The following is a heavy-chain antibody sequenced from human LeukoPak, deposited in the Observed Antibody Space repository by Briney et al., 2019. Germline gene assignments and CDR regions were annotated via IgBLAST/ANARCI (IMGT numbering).Heavy chain of an antibody. J-gene: IGHJ3*02. CDR1: GGSISSSSYY. CDR2: IYYSGST. Sequence: KASETLSLTCTVSGGSISSSSYYWGWIRQPPGKGLEWIGSIYYSGSTYYNPSLKSRVTISVDTSKNQFSLKLSSVTAAGTAVYYCARQESGYDAFDIWGQGTMVTVSS. V-gene: IGHV4-39*01. D-gene: IGHD5-12*01. CDR3: ARQESGYDAFDI.